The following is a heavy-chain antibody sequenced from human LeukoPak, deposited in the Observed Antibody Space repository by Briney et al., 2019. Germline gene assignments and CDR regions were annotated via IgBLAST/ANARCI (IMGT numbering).Heavy chain of an antibody. V-gene: IGHV1-69*13. D-gene: IGHD6-19*01. J-gene: IGHJ6*02. CDR3: ARDCSSGCSWWVSYYYGMDV. CDR2: IIPIFGTA. CDR1: GGTFSSYA. Sequence: ASVKVSCMASGGTFSSYAISWVRQAPGQGLEWMGGIIPIFGTANYAQKFQGRVTITADESTSTAYMELRSLRSDDTAVYYCARDCSSGCSWWVSYYYGMDVWGQGTTVTVSS.